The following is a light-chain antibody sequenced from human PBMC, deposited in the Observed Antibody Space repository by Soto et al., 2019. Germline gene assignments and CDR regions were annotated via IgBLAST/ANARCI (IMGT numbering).Light chain of an antibody. Sequence: DIVMTQSPDSLAVSLGERATINCKSSQSVLYSSNNMNYLAWYQQKPGQPPKLLISWASTRESGVPDRFSGGGSGTDFSLSISSLQAEDVAVYYCHQYLSAPYTFGQGTKLEIK. CDR2: WAS. CDR1: QSVLYSSNNMNY. J-gene: IGKJ2*01. CDR3: HQYLSAPYT. V-gene: IGKV4-1*01.